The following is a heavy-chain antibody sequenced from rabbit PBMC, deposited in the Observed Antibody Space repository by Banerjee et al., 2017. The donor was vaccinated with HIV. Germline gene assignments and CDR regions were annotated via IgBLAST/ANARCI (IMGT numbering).Heavy chain of an antibody. CDR2: IYAGSSGST. Sequence: QSLEESGGDLVKPGASLTLTCTASGFSFSNNYWMCWVRQAPGKGLEWIACIYAGSSGSTYYASWAKGRFTISKTSSTTVTLQMTSLTAADTATYFCARGLDDVGYYTYNTYFNLWGPGTLVTVS. CDR3: ARGLDDVGYYTYNTYFNL. J-gene: IGHJ4*01. D-gene: IGHD1-1*01. V-gene: IGHV1S40*01. CDR1: GFSFSNNYW.